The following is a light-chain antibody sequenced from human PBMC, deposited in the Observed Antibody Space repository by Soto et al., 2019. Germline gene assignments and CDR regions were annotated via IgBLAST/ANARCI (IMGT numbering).Light chain of an antibody. CDR3: QQYIQWPRYS. CDR2: GVS. V-gene: IGKV3-15*01. CDR1: QSVSSN. J-gene: IGKJ2*03. Sequence: EIVMTQSPATLSVSPGERATLSCRASQSVSSNLAWYQQKPGQAPRLLIYGVSSRATGIPARFSGSGSGTEFTLTISSLQSEDFAVYYCQQYIQWPRYSFGLGTKLEIK.